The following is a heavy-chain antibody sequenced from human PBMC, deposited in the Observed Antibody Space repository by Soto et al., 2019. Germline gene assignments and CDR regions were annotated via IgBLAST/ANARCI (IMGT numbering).Heavy chain of an antibody. J-gene: IGHJ6*02. D-gene: IGHD4-4*01. CDR1: GGSISSGGYY. CDR2: IYYSGST. V-gene: IGHV4-31*03. Sequence: SETLSLTCTVSGGSISSGGYYWSWIRQHPGKGLEWIGYIYYSGSTYYNPSLKSRVTISVDTSKNQFSLKLSSVTAADTAVYYCARSSLTTSGREPLGGYYGMDVWGQGTTVTVSS. CDR3: ARSSLTTSGREPLGGYYGMDV.